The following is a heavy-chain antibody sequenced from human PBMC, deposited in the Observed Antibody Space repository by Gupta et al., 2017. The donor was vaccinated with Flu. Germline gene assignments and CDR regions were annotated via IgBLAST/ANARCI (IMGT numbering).Heavy chain of an antibody. D-gene: IGHD6-13*01. J-gene: IGHJ5*02. Sequence: EVQLVESGGGLVQPGGSLRLSCAASGFTFSSYWMHWVRQAPGKGPVWVSRINSDGSSTSYADSVKGRFTISRDNAKNTLYLQMNSLRAEDTAVYYCASAYSSSWLFDPWGQGTLVTVSS. CDR3: ASAYSSSWLFDP. CDR1: GFTFSSYW. CDR2: INSDGSST. V-gene: IGHV3-74*01.